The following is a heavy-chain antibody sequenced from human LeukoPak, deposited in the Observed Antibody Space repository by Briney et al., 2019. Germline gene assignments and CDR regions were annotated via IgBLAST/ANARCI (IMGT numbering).Heavy chain of an antibody. D-gene: IGHD1-26*01. V-gene: IGHV3-48*02. CDR3: ARGVGATGMYYFDY. Sequence: QPGGSLRLSCAASGFTFSSYSMNWVRQAPGKGLEWVSYISSSSTIYYADSVKGRFTISRGDAKNSLYLQMNSLRHEDTAVYYCARGVGATGMYYFDYWGQGTLVTVSS. CDR1: GFTFSSYS. CDR2: ISSSSTI. J-gene: IGHJ4*02.